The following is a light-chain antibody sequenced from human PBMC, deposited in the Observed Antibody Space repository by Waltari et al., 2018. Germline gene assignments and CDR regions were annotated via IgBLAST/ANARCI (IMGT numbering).Light chain of an antibody. J-gene: IGKJ1*01. Sequence: IVLTQSPGTLSLSPGERATLSCRTSQSVNRVLAWYQLKPGQAPRLLIYGASSRATGIPDRFSGGGAGTDFSLTISRLEPEDFAIYYGQHYLRLPATFGQGTKVEIK. CDR1: QSVNRV. CDR3: QHYLRLPAT. V-gene: IGKV3-20*01. CDR2: GAS.